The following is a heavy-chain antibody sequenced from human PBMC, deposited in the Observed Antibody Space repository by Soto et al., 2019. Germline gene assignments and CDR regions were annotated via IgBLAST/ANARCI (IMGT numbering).Heavy chain of an antibody. Sequence: EVQLLESGGGLVQPGGSLRLSCAASGFTFSSYAMSWVRLAPGKGLEWVSAISGSGGSTYYADSVKGRFTISRDNSKSTLYLQMNSLRAEDTAVYYCAKDQAMVRGVNWFDPWGQGTLVTVSS. D-gene: IGHD3-10*01. CDR3: AKDQAMVRGVNWFDP. CDR2: ISGSGGST. V-gene: IGHV3-23*01. J-gene: IGHJ5*02. CDR1: GFTFSSYA.